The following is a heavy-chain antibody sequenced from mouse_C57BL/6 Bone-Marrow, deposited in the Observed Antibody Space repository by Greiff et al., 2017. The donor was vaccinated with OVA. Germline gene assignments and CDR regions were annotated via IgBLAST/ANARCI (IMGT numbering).Heavy chain of an antibody. Sequence: VMLVESGAELVKPGASVKISCKASGYAFSSYWMNWVKQRPGKGLEWIGQIYPGDGDTNYNGKFKGKATLTADKSSSTAYMQLSSLTSEDSAVYFCAIKRVYYFDYWGQGTTLTVSS. CDR1: GYAFSSYW. V-gene: IGHV1-80*01. CDR3: AIKRVYYFDY. CDR2: IYPGDGDT. J-gene: IGHJ2*01.